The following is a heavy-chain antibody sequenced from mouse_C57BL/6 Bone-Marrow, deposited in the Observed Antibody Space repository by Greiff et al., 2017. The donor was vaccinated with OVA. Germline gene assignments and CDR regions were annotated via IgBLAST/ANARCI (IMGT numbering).Heavy chain of an antibody. CDR3: VRHPTLLTAMDY. J-gene: IGHJ4*01. CDR2: IRSKSNNYAT. V-gene: IGHV10-1*01. D-gene: IGHD1-1*01. CDR1: GFSFNTYA. Sequence: DVKLVESGGGLVQPKGSLKLSCAASGFSFNTYAMNWVRQAPGKGLEWVARIRSKSNNYATYYADSVKDRFTISRDDSESMLYLQMNNLKTEDTAMYYCVRHPTLLTAMDYWGQGTSVTVSS.